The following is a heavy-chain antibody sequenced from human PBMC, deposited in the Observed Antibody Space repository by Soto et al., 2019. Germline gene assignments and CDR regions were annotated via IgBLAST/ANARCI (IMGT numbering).Heavy chain of an antibody. D-gene: IGHD6-19*01. J-gene: IGHJ5*02. Sequence: PSETLSLTCAVSGYSISSGYYWGWIRQPPGKGLEWIGSIYHSGSTYYNPSLKSRVTISVDTSKNQFSLKLSSVTAADTAVYYCARLGSGLYSSGWYQANWFDPWGQGTLVTVSS. V-gene: IGHV4-38-2*01. CDR1: GYSISSGYY. CDR2: IYHSGST. CDR3: ARLGSGLYSSGWYQANWFDP.